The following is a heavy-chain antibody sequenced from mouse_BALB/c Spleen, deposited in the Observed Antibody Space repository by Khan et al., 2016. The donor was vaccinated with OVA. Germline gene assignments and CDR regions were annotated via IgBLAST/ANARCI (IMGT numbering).Heavy chain of an antibody. Sequence: EVELVESGGGLVQPGGSRKLSCAASGFTFSRFGMHWVRQAPEKGLEWVAYISSGSSSIYYADTVKGRFTISRDNPKNTLFLQMTSLRSDDTAMYYCARDCNFDYWGQGTTLTVSS. V-gene: IGHV5-17*02. CDR2: ISSGSSSI. CDR3: ARDCNFDY. CDR1: GFTFSRFG. J-gene: IGHJ2*01.